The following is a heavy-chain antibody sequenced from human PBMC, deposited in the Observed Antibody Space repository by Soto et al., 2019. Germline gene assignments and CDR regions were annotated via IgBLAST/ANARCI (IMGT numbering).Heavy chain of an antibody. CDR2: INPNSGGT. J-gene: IGHJ5*02. CDR3: ARDLGYCSGGSCSEARYNWFDP. CDR1: GYTFTGYY. D-gene: IGHD2-15*01. Sequence: ASVKVSCKASGYTFTGYYMHWVRQAPGQGLEWMGWINPNSGGTNYAQKFQGWVTMTRDTSISTAYMELGRLRSDDTAVYYCARDLGYCSGGSCSEARYNWFDPWGQGTLVTVSS. V-gene: IGHV1-2*04.